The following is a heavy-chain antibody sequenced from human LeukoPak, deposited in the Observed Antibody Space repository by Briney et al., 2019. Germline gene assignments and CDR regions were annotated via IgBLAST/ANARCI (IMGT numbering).Heavy chain of an antibody. CDR1: GFTFSSYS. CDR3: ARDLNWNYVP. D-gene: IGHD1-7*01. J-gene: IGHJ5*02. Sequence: KPGGYLRRYCAASGFTFSSYSMNWVRQAPGKGLEWVSSISSSSSYIYYADSVKGRFTISRDNAKNSLYLQMNSLRAEDTAVYYCARDLNWNYVPWGQGTLVTVSS. CDR2: ISSSSSYI. V-gene: IGHV3-21*01.